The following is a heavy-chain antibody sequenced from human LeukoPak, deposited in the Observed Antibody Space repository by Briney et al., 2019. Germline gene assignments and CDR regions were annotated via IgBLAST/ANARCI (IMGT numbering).Heavy chain of an antibody. D-gene: IGHD1-7*01. J-gene: IGHJ4*02. CDR3: ARAGNWNYPNY. CDR2: IKQDGSEK. CDR1: GLTFSSYW. Sequence: GVLRLSCAASGLTFSSYWMSWVRQAPGKGLEWVANIKQDGSEKYYVDSVKGRFTISRDNAKNSLYLQMNSLRAEDTAVYYCARAGNWNYPNYWGQGTLVTVSS. V-gene: IGHV3-7*01.